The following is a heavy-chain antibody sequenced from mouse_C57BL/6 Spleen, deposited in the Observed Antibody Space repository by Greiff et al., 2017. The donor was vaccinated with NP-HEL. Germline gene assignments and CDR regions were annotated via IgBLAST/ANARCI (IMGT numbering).Heavy chain of an antibody. CDR1: GYAFSSSW. Sequence: VQLQQSGPELVKPGASVKISCKASGYAFSSSWMNWVKQRPGKGLEWIGRIYPGDGDTNYNGKFKGKATLTADKSSSTAYMQLSSLTSEDSAVYFCARSPLYYDYDDYYAMDYWGQGTSVTVSS. CDR2: IYPGDGDT. D-gene: IGHD2-4*01. CDR3: ARSPLYYDYDDYYAMDY. J-gene: IGHJ4*01. V-gene: IGHV1-82*01.